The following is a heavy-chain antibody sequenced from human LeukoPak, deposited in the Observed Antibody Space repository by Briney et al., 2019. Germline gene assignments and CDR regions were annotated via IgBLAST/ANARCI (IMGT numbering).Heavy chain of an antibody. CDR2: INHSGST. CDR1: GGSFSGYY. D-gene: IGHD2-2*01. Sequence: PSETLSLTCAVYGGSFSGYYWSWIRQPPGKGLEWIGEINHSGSTNYNPSLKRRVAISVDTSKNQFSLKLSSVTAAETAVYYCARNRLVPAAMFHYYGMDVWGKGTTVTVSS. J-gene: IGHJ6*04. CDR3: ARNRLVPAAMFHYYGMDV. V-gene: IGHV4-34*01.